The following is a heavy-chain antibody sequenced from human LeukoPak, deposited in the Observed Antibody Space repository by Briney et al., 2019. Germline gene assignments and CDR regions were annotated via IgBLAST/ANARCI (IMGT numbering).Heavy chain of an antibody. CDR3: ARHGNYYDSSGYNYYFDY. D-gene: IGHD3-22*01. J-gene: IGHJ4*02. V-gene: IGHV4-59*08. CDR1: GVSISSYY. Sequence: SETLSLTCTVSGVSISSYYWSWIRQPPGKGLEWIGNIYYSGSTKYNPSLKSRVTISVDTSKNHFSMKLSSVTAADTAVYYCARHGNYYDSSGYNYYFDYWGQGTLGTVSS. CDR2: IYYSGST.